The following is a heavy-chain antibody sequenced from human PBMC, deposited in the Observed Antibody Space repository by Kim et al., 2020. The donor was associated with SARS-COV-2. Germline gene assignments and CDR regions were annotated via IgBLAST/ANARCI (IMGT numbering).Heavy chain of an antibody. Sequence: SETLSLSCSVSGGSIASSAFYWAWIRQPPGKGLEWIATVYRSGSAHYNPSLRSRVTMSVDTSKNHFSLNMTSVTAADTAFYFCARESSVAGTWGFWGQVT. D-gene: IGHD6-19*01. CDR3: ARESSVAGTWGF. J-gene: IGHJ4*02. V-gene: IGHV4-39*02. CDR2: VYRSGSA. CDR1: GGSIASSAFY.